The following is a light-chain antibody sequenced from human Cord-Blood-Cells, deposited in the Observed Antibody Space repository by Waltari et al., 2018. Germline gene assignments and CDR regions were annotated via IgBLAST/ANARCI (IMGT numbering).Light chain of an antibody. V-gene: IGKV1-8*01. J-gene: IGKJ1*01. Sequence: AIRMTQSPSSFSASTGDRVPISCRASQGISSYLAWYQQKPGKAPKLLIYASSTLQSGVPSRFSGSGSGTDFTLTISCLKSEDFATYYCQQYYSYPRTFGQGTKVEIK. CDR2: ASS. CDR3: QQYYSYPRT. CDR1: QGISSY.